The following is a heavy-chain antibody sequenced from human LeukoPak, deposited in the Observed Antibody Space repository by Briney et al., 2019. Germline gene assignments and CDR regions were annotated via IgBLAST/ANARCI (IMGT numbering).Heavy chain of an antibody. CDR3: ARDSLQAAAGLNGYYYYYYGMDV. Sequence: GGSLRLSCAASGFTFSSYAMHWVRQAPGKGLEWVAVILYDGSNKYYADSVKGRFTISRDNSKNTLYLQMNSLRAEDTAVYYCARDSLQAAAGLNGYYYYYYGMDVWGQGTTVTVSS. V-gene: IGHV3-30-3*01. D-gene: IGHD6-13*01. CDR2: ILYDGSNK. CDR1: GFTFSSYA. J-gene: IGHJ6*02.